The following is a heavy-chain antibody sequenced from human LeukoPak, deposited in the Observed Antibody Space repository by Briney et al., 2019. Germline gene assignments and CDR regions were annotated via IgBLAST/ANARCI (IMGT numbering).Heavy chain of an antibody. V-gene: IGHV3-21*04. D-gene: IGHD1-26*01. CDR3: AKDYSGSLRGFDY. J-gene: IGHJ4*02. Sequence: PGGSLRLSCAASGFTFSSYSMNWVRQAPGKGLEWVSSISSSSSYIYYADSVKGRFTISRDNAKNSLYLQMNSLRAEDTALYYCAKDYSGSLRGFDYWGQGTLVIVSS. CDR1: GFTFSSYS. CDR2: ISSSSSYI.